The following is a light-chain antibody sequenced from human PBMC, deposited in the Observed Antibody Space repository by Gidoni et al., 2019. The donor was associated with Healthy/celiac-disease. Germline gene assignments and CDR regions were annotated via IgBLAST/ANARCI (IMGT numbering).Light chain of an antibody. CDR2: GAS. Sequence: EIVLTQSPGTLSLSPGERATLSCRASQSVSSSYIAWYQQKPGQAPRLLIYGASSRATGIPDRFSGSGSGTDFALTSSRLEPEDFAVYYCQQYGSSPQTFXXXTKVEIK. V-gene: IGKV3-20*01. CDR3: QQYGSSPQT. CDR1: QSVSSSY. J-gene: IGKJ1*01.